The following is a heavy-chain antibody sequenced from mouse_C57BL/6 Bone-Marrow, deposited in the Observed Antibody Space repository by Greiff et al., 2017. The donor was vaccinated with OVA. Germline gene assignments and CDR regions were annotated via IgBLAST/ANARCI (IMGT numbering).Heavy chain of an antibody. D-gene: IGHD2-2*01. Sequence: QVQLQQSGAELVKPGASVKLSCKASGYTFTSYWMQWVKQRPGQGLEWIGEIDPSDSYTNYNQKFKGKATLTVDTSSSTAYMQLSSLTSEDSAVYYCARSDHLWLRFYAMDYWGQGTSVTVSS. J-gene: IGHJ4*01. V-gene: IGHV1-50*01. CDR3: ARSDHLWLRFYAMDY. CDR2: IDPSDSYT. CDR1: GYTFTSYW.